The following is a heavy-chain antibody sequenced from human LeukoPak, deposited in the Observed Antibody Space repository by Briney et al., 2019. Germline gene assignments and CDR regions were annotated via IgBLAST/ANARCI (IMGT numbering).Heavy chain of an antibody. D-gene: IGHD3-3*01. CDR3: ARKEWVPYYFDY. J-gene: IGHJ4*02. Sequence: PSETLSLTCTVSGDSISNYYWSWIRQPPGKGLEWIGYISYSGSTDYNPSLKSRVTISVDTSKNQFSLKLTSVTAAGTAVYYCARKEWVPYYFDYWGRGTLVTVSS. V-gene: IGHV4-59*01. CDR2: ISYSGST. CDR1: GDSISNYY.